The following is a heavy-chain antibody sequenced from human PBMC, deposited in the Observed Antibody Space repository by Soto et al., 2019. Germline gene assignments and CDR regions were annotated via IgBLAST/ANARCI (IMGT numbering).Heavy chain of an antibody. CDR2: IYYTGTT. J-gene: IGHJ3*02. CDR3: ASPFRYMVEGAFDI. D-gene: IGHD3-9*01. Sequence: QLQLQESDPGLVKPSETLSLTCTVSGGSISSSRYYWAWIRQPQGKGLEWIGSIYYTGTTYYNPSLKSRVTISVDTSKNQFSLKLSSVTAADTAVYYCASPFRYMVEGAFDIWGQGTMVTVSS. CDR1: GGSISSSRYY. V-gene: IGHV4-39*01.